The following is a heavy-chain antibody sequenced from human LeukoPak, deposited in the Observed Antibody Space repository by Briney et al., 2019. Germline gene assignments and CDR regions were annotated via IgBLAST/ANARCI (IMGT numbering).Heavy chain of an antibody. Sequence: SETLPLTCTVSGDSISNYYWSWIRQPAGKGLEWIGRIYTSGSTNYNPSLQSRVTMSVDTSKNQFSLKLSSVTAADTAVYYCARVSLVRGAPDYYFDYWGQGTLVTVSS. CDR2: IYTSGST. J-gene: IGHJ4*02. CDR3: ARVSLVRGAPDYYFDY. CDR1: GDSISNYY. V-gene: IGHV4-4*07. D-gene: IGHD3-10*01.